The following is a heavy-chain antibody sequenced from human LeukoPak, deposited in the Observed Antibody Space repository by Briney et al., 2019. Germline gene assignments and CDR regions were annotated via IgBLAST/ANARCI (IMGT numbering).Heavy chain of an antibody. CDR2: IWYDGGNK. J-gene: IGHJ6*02. D-gene: IGHD6-19*01. CDR1: GFTFSSYG. V-gene: IGHV3-33*01. CDR3: ARDTSAWRYGMDV. Sequence: PGRSLRLSCAASGFTFSSYGMHWVRQAPGKGLEWVAVIWYDGGNKYYADSVKGRFTISRDNAKNSLYLQMNSLRDEDTAVYYCARDTSAWRYGMDVWGQGTTVTVSS.